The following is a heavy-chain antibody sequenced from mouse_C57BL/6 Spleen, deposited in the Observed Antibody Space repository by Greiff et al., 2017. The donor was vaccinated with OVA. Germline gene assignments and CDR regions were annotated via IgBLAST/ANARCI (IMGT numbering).Heavy chain of an antibody. D-gene: IGHD1-1*01. V-gene: IGHV1-69*01. Sequence: QVQLKQPGAELVMPGASVKLSCKASGYTFTSYWMHWVKQRPGQGLEWIGEIDPSDSYTNYNQKFKGKSTLTVDKSSSTAYMQLSSLTSEDSAVYYCARREYGSSSDWYFDVWGTGTTVTVSS. CDR2: IDPSDSYT. CDR3: ARREYGSSSDWYFDV. CDR1: GYTFTSYW. J-gene: IGHJ1*03.